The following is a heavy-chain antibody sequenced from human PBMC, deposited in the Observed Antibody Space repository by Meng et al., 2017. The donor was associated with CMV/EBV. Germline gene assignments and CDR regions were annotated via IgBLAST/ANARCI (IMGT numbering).Heavy chain of an antibody. CDR2: IYYSGST. D-gene: IGHD5-24*01. J-gene: IGHJ4*02. CDR3: ARVEPGMATMQYYFDY. V-gene: IGHV4-61*01. Sequence: SETLSLTCTVSGGSVSSGSYYWSWIRQPPGKGLEWIGYIYYSGSTNYNPSLKSRVTISVDTSKNQFSLKLGSVTAADTAVYYCARVEPGMATMQYYFDYWGQGTLVTVSS. CDR1: GGSVSSGSYY.